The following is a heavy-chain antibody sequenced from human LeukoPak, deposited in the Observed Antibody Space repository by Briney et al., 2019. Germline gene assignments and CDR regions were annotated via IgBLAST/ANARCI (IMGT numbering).Heavy chain of an antibody. J-gene: IGHJ4*02. CDR3: ARDTVVGIDQ. CDR1: GFIFSGHQ. Sequence: GGSLRLSCAASGFIFSGHQMDWVRQAPGKGLECVGRIRTRGDSYTTDYAASVRGRFSISREDSKNSLYLQMNSLKTDDTAMYYCARDTVVGIDQWGQGTLVTVSS. CDR2: IRTRGDSYTT. D-gene: IGHD6-19*01. V-gene: IGHV3-72*01.